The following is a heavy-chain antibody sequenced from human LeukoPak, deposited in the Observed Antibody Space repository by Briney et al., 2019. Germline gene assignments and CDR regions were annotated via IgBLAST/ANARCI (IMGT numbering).Heavy chain of an antibody. V-gene: IGHV3-20*04. Sequence: GESLRLSCSGSGFKLEDFGMSWVRQAPGKGLEGVAGISWDGDGTSYADSVRGRFTISRDNAKKSVCLQMNTLRAGDTALYYCARDRSATWYSLEDWGQGTLVTVS. J-gene: IGHJ4*02. D-gene: IGHD2-21*02. CDR2: ISWDGDGT. CDR1: GFKLEDFG. CDR3: ARDRSATWYSLED.